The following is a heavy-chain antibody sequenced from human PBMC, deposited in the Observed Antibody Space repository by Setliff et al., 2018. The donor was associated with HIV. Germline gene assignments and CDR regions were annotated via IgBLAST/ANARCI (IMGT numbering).Heavy chain of an antibody. CDR1: GGSISSYY. CDR2: IYYSGGT. D-gene: IGHD3-10*01. CDR3: AVSLGDHFYMDV. J-gene: IGHJ6*03. Sequence: PSETLSLTCTVSGGSISSYYWSWIRQSPGKGLEWIGFIYYSGGTNYNPSLKSRVTISIDTSKNQFSLKLTSVTAADTAVYLCAVSLGDHFYMDVWGKGTTVTVSS. V-gene: IGHV4-59*12.